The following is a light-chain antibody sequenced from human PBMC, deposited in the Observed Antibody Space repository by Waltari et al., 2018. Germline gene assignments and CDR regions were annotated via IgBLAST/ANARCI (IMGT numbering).Light chain of an antibody. CDR3: QKYGTLPAT. V-gene: IGKV3-20*01. Sequence: EIVLTQSPGTLSLSPGERATLSCRASQSVSRTLAWYQQKPGQAPRLLIDDTSTRATGIPDRFSGSGFGTDFSLTISRLEPEDFAVYYCQKYGTLPATFGQGTTVEIK. CDR2: DTS. J-gene: IGKJ1*01. CDR1: QSVSRT.